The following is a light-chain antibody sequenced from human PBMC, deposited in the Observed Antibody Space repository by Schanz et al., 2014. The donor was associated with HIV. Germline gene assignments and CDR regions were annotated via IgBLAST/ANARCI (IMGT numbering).Light chain of an antibody. CDR1: QSIGSH. CDR3: QQYNNWPYT. J-gene: IGKJ2*01. Sequence: EIVMTQSPATLSVSPGERATLSCRASQSIGSHLAWYQQKPGQAPRLLIYGASTRATGIPARFSGSGSGTEFTLTISSLQSEDFAVYYCQQYNNWPYTFGQGTKLEIK. V-gene: IGKV3-15*01. CDR2: GAS.